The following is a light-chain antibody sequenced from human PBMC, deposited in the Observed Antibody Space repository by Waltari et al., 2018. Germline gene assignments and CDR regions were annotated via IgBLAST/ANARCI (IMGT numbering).Light chain of an antibody. Sequence: QSALTQPASVSGSPGQSITISCTGTSSDIGTYNYVSWYQQHPGKAPTPMIYDVSNRPSGVSNRFSGSKSGNTASLTISGLQAEDEANYYCSSYTGTNTAVVFGGGTKLTVL. CDR2: DVS. V-gene: IGLV2-14*03. CDR3: SSYTGTNTAVV. CDR1: SSDIGTYNY. J-gene: IGLJ3*02.